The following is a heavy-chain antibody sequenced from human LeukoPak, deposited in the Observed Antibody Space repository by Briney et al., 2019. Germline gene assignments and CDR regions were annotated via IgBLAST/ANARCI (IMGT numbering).Heavy chain of an antibody. J-gene: IGHJ2*01. V-gene: IGHV1-69*06. CDR1: GGTFSSYA. CDR2: IIPIFGTA. D-gene: IGHD3-10*01. CDR3: ARLGSITMVRGVRDWYFDL. Sequence: GASVKVSCKASGGTFSSYAISWVRQAPGQGPEWMGGIIPIFGTANYAQKFQGRVTITADKSTSTAYMELSSLRSEDTAVYYCARLGSITMVRGVRDWYFDLWGRGTLVTVSS.